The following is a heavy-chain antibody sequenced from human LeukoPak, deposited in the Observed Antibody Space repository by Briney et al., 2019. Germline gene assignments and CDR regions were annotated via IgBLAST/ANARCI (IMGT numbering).Heavy chain of an antibody. Sequence: PSETLSLTCAVYGGSFSGYYWSWIRQPPGKGLEWIGEINHSGSTNYNPSLKSRVTISVDTSKNQFSLKLSSVTAADTAVYYCASGPKFHDYIWGSYRYSAFDTWGQGTMVTVSS. CDR3: ASGPKFHDYIWGSYRYSAFDT. D-gene: IGHD3-16*02. CDR2: INHSGST. J-gene: IGHJ3*02. V-gene: IGHV4-34*01. CDR1: GGSFSGYY.